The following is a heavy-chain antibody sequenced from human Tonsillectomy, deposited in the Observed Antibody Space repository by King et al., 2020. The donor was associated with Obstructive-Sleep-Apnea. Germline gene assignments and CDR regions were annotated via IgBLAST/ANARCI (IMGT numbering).Heavy chain of an antibody. CDR3: ARGVSGYDFTVDY. CDR1: GGSISSGGYY. Sequence: QLQESGPGLVKPSQTLSLTCTVSGGSISSGGYYWSWIRQPPGKGLEWIGYIYYSGSTYYNPSLKSRVTISVYTSKNQFSLKLSSVTAADTAVYYCARGVSGYDFTVDYWGQGTLVTVSS. D-gene: IGHD5-12*01. V-gene: IGHV4-31*03. CDR2: IYYSGST. J-gene: IGHJ4*02.